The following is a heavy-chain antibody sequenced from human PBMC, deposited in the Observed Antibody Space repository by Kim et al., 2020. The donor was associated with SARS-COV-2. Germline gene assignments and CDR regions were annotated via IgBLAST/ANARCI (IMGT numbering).Heavy chain of an antibody. J-gene: IGHJ6*02. V-gene: IGHV3-21*01. D-gene: IGHD3-10*01. CDR3: ARDLRRDFGDPYGMDV. CDR1: GFTFSSYS. Sequence: GGSLRLSCAASGFTFSSYSMNWVRQAPGKGLEWVSSISSSSSYIYYADSVKGRFTISRDNAKNSLYLQMNSLRAEDTAVYYCARDLRRDFGDPYGMDVWGQGTTVTVSS. CDR2: ISSSSSYI.